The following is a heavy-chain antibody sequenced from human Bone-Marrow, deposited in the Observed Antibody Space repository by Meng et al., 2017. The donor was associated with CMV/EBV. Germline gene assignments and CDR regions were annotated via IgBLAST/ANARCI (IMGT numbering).Heavy chain of an antibody. CDR2: ISSSSSTI. CDR1: GFTFSSYS. D-gene: IGHD2-2*01. CDR3: AREVPYCSSTSCYPNYLDY. V-gene: IGHV3-48*04. J-gene: IGHJ4*02. Sequence: GESLKISCAASGFTFSSYSMNWVRQAPGKGLEWVSYISSSSSTIYYADSMKGRFTISRDNAKNSLYLQMNSLRAEDTAVYYCAREVPYCSSTSCYPNYLDYCGQGTLVTASS.